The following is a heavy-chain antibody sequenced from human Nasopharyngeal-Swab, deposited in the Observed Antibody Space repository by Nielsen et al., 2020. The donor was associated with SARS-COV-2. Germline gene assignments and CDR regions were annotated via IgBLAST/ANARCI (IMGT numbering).Heavy chain of an antibody. CDR3: AREEAYDGGNDYSYYYYGMDV. J-gene: IGHJ6*02. D-gene: IGHD2-21*02. V-gene: IGHV3-20*04. CDR1: GSTFDDYG. Sequence: GGSLRLSCAASGSTFDDYGMSWVRQAPGKGLEWVSGINWNGGSTGYADSVKGRFTISRDNAKNSLYLQMNSLRAEDTALYYCAREEAYDGGNDYSYYYYGMDVWGQGTTVTVSS. CDR2: INWNGGST.